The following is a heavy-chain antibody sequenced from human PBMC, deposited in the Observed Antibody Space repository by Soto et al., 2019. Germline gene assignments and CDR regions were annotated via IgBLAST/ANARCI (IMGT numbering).Heavy chain of an antibody. V-gene: IGHV3-30*18. CDR2: ISQDGSNK. CDR1: GFTFSSYG. D-gene: IGHD1-26*01. J-gene: IGHJ6*02. CDR3: AKDRLRGGFLTTATTNGMDV. Sequence: QVQLVESGGGVVQPGRSLRLSCAASGFTFSSYGMHWVRQAPGKGLEWVALISQDGSNKYYVDSVKGRFTSSRDNSKNPLFLQMNSLRAGDTAVYYCAKDRLRGGFLTTATTNGMDVWGQGTTVTVSS.